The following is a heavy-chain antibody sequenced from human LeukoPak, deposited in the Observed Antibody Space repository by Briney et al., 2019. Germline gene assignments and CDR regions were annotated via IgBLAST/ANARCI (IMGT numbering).Heavy chain of an antibody. J-gene: IGHJ2*01. CDR2: INPSGGST. CDR1: GYTFTSYY. V-gene: IGHV1-46*01. Sequence: ASVKVSCKASGYTFTSYYMHWVRQAPGQGLEWMGIINPSGGSTSYAQKFQGGVTMTRDMSTSTVYMELSSLRSEDTAVYYCARDSDCSGGSCARPNWYFDLWGRGTLVTVSS. D-gene: IGHD2-15*01. CDR3: ARDSDCSGGSCARPNWYFDL.